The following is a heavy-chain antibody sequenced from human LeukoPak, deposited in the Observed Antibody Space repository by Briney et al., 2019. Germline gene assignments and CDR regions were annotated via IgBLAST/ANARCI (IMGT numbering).Heavy chain of an antibody. CDR3: ARDRSGVGADYYFDY. V-gene: IGHV3-30*04. CDR1: GFTFSSYA. Sequence: PGGSLRLSCAASGFTFSSYAMHWVRQAPGKGLEWVAVISYDGSNKYYADSVKGRFTISRDNSKNTLCLQMNSLRAEDTAVYYCARDRSGVGADYYFDYWGQGTLVTVSS. CDR2: ISYDGSNK. D-gene: IGHD1-26*01. J-gene: IGHJ4*02.